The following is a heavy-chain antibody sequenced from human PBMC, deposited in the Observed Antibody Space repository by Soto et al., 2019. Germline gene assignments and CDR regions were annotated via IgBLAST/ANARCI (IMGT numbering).Heavy chain of an antibody. CDR2: TSWNSGNI. J-gene: IGHJ4*02. D-gene: IGHD5-18*01. CDR3: VRSKGGYSYGTPFDY. CDR1: GFTFDDYA. V-gene: IGHV3-9*01. Sequence: EVQLEESGGALVQPGRSLRLSCAASGFTFDDYAMYWVRQALGKGLEWVSSTSWNSGNIGYADSVKGRFTTSRDNAENSLYLQMNSLRPEDTALYYCVRSKGGYSYGTPFDYWGQGTLVTVSS.